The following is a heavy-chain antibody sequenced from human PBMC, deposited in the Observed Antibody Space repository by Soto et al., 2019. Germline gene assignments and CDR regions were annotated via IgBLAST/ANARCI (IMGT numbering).Heavy chain of an antibody. D-gene: IGHD6-19*01. V-gene: IGHV4-59*01. J-gene: IGHJ4*02. CDR1: GGSISSYY. CDR2: IYYSGST. CDR3: ARSHGAVARFDY. Sequence: LSLTCTVSGGSISSYYWSWIRQPPGKGLEWIGYIYYSGSTNYNPSLKSRVTISVDTSKNQFSLKLSSVTAADTAVYYCARSHGAVARFDYWGQGTLVTVSS.